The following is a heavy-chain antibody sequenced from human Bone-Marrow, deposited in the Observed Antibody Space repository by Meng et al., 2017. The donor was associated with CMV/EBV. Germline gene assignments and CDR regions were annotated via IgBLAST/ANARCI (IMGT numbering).Heavy chain of an antibody. CDR3: ATGTAGQEYFQH. Sequence: GESLKISCAASGFTFSSYGMHWVRQAPGKGLEWVAFIRYDGSNKYYADSVKGRFTISRDNSKNTLYLQMNSLRAEDTAVYYCATGTAGQEYFQHWGQGTLVTVSS. D-gene: IGHD1-1*01. CDR2: IRYDGSNK. J-gene: IGHJ1*01. CDR1: GFTFSSYG. V-gene: IGHV3-30*02.